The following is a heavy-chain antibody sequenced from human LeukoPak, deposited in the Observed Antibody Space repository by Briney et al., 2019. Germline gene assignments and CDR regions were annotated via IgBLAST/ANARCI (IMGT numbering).Heavy chain of an antibody. CDR1: GFTFSSYA. J-gene: IGHJ4*02. CDR3: ARLPTLYYDILTGYHDY. CDR2: ISYDGSNK. D-gene: IGHD3-9*01. Sequence: GGSLRLSCAASGFTFSSYAMHWVRQAPGKGLEWVAVISYDGSNKYYADSVKGRLTISRDNSKNSLYLQMNSLRAEDTAVYYCARLPTLYYDILTGYHDYWGQGTLVTVSS. V-gene: IGHV3-30-3*01.